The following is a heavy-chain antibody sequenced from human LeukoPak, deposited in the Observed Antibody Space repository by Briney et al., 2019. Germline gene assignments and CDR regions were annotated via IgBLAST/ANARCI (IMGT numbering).Heavy chain of an antibody. V-gene: IGHV5-51*01. CDR1: GYSFTSYW. CDR2: IYPGDSDT. CDR3: ARLGGPLRTAPPFDY. J-gene: IGHJ4*02. Sequence: GESLKISCRGSGYSFTSYWIGWVRQMPGKGLEWMGIIYPGDSDTRYSPSFQGQVTISADKSISTAYLQWSSLKASDTAMYYCARLGGPLRTAPPFDYWGQGTLVTVSS. D-gene: IGHD1-14*01.